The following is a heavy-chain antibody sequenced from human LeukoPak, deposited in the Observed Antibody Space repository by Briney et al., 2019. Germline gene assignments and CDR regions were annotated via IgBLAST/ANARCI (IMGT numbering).Heavy chain of an antibody. V-gene: IGHV1-69*06. CDR1: GGTFSSYA. J-gene: IGHJ4*02. CDR2: IIPIFGTA. D-gene: IGHD2-15*01. CDR3: ARDRNCSGGSCYLYYFDY. Sequence: ASVKVSCKASGGTFSSYAISWVRQAPGQGLEWMGGIIPIFGTANYAQKFQGRVTITADKSTSTAYMELSSLRSEDTAVYYCARDRNCSGGSCYLYYFDYWGQGTLVTVSS.